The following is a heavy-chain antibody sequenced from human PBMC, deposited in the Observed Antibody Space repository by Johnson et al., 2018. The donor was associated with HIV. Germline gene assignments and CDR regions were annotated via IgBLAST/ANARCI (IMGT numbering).Heavy chain of an antibody. CDR3: AKAGAVAGPGIDAFDI. V-gene: IGHV3-13*01. D-gene: IGHD6-19*01. Sequence: VQLVESGGGLVQPGGSLRLSCAASGFTFSSYDMHWVRQATGKGLEWVSAIGTAGDTYYPGSVKGRFTISRDNSKNTLYLQMNSLRAEDTAVYYCAKAGAVAGPGIDAFDIWGQGTMVTVSS. CDR2: IGTAGDT. J-gene: IGHJ3*02. CDR1: GFTFSSYD.